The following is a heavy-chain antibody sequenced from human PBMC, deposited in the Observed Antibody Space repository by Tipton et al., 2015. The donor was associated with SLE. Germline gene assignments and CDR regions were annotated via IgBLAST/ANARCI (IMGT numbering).Heavy chain of an antibody. CDR1: GGSISSSSYY. J-gene: IGHJ3*01. CDR3: AMRGKRIAAAGDDAFDF. Sequence: LRLSCTVSGGSISSSSYYWGWIRQPPGKGLEWIGNIYYSGSTYYNPSLKSRVTISVDTSKNQFSLKLSSVTAADTAMYYCAMRGKRIAAAGDDAFDFWGQGTMVTVSS. D-gene: IGHD6-13*01. CDR2: IYYSGST. V-gene: IGHV4-39*01.